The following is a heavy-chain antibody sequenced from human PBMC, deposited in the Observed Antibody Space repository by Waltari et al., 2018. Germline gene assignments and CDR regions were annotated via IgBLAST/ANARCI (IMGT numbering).Heavy chain of an antibody. CDR1: GFTFSSYS. J-gene: IGHJ4*02. Sequence: EVQLVESGGGLVQPGGSLRLSCAASGFTFSSYSMNWVRQAPGKGLEWVSYISSISSTIYYADSVKGRFTISRDNAKNSLYLQMNSLRAEDTAVYYCASVWNDVDYWGQGTLVTVSS. CDR2: ISSISSTI. CDR3: ASVWNDVDY. V-gene: IGHV3-48*01. D-gene: IGHD1-1*01.